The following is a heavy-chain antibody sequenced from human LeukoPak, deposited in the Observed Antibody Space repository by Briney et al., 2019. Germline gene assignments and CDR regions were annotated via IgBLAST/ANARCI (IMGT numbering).Heavy chain of an antibody. V-gene: IGHV1-18*01. D-gene: IGHD3-10*01. J-gene: IGHJ4*02. CDR3: ARELVRGALNY. CDR1: GYTLASYG. CDR2: ISAYNGNT. Sequence: GASVKVSCKASGYTLASYGISWVRQAPGQGLEWLGWISAYNGNTDYAQKLQGRVTMTTDTSTSRASMELRRLRSEDTAVYCIARELVRGALNYWGQGTLVTVSS.